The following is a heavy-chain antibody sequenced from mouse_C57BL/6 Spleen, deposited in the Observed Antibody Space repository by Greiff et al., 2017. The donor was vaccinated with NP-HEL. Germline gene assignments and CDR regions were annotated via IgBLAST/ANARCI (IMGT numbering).Heavy chain of an antibody. CDR2: ISSGSSTI. D-gene: IGHD3-2*02. Sequence: EVQGVESGGGLVKPGGSLKLSCAASGFTFSDYGMHWVRQAPEKGLEWVAYISSGSSTIYYADTVKGRFTISRDNAKNTLFPQMTSLRSEDTAMYYCARQTAQGRGFAYWGQGTLVTVSA. V-gene: IGHV5-17*01. J-gene: IGHJ3*01. CDR1: GFTFSDYG. CDR3: ARQTAQGRGFAY.